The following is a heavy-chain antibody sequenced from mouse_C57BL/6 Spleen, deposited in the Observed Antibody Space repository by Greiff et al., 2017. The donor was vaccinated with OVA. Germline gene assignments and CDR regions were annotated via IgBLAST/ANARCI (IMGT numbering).Heavy chain of an antibody. CDR3: ARGDDYDYYAMDY. CDR1: GFTFSDYG. J-gene: IGHJ4*01. D-gene: IGHD2-4*01. V-gene: IGHV5-15*01. CDR2: ISNLAYSI. Sequence: EVMLVESGGGLVQPGGSLKLSCAASGFTFSDYGMAWVRQAPRKGPEWVAFISNLAYSIYYADTVTGRFTISRENAKNTLYLEMSSLRSEDTAMYYCARGDDYDYYAMDYWGQGTSVTVSS.